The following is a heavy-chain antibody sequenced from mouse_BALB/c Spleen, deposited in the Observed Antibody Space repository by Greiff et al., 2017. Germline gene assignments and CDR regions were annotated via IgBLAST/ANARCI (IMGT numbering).Heavy chain of an antibody. J-gene: IGHJ1*01. V-gene: IGHV1S81*02. CDR3: ARGGSLYWYFDV. CDR1: GYTFTSYY. CDR2: INPSNGGT. Sequence: VQLQQSGAELVKPGASVKLSCKASGYTFTSYYMYWVKQRPGQGLEWIGEINPSNGGTNFNEKFKSKATLTVDKSSSTAYMQLSSPTSEDSAVYYCARGGSLYWYFDVWGAGTTVTVSS.